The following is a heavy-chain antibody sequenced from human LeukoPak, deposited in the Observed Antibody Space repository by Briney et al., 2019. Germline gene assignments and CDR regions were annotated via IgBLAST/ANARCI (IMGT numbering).Heavy chain of an antibody. V-gene: IGHV3-30*04. D-gene: IGHD3-10*01. CDR3: ARARGYYDSGSSNWFDP. CDR1: GFTFSSYA. CDR2: ISYDGTNK. Sequence: GRSLRLSCAASGFTFSSYAMHWVRQAPGKGLEWVAVISYDGTNKYYADSVKGRFTISRDNSKNTLYLQMHSLRAGDTAVYYCARARGYYDSGSSNWFDPWGQGTLVTVSS. J-gene: IGHJ5*02.